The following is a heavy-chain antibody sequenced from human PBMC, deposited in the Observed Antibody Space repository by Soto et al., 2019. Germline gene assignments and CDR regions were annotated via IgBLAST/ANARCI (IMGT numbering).Heavy chain of an antibody. CDR3: ARVTSMVRGVIDNWFDP. CDR1: GGTFSSYA. J-gene: IGHJ5*02. V-gene: IGHV1-69*01. Sequence: QVPLVQSGAAVKKPGSSVTVSCKASGGTFSSYAIHWVRQAPGQGLEWMGGIIPMYGPAKYAQRLQGRVTMTADESTTTVYMELTSLTSQDTAVYYCARVTSMVRGVIDNWFDPWGHGTLVTVSS. D-gene: IGHD3-10*01. CDR2: IIPMYGPA.